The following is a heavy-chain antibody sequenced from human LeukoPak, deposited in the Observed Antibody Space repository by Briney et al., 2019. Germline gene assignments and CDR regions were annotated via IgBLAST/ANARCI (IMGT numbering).Heavy chain of an antibody. CDR3: ARDYGY. CDR1: VFTFSSYS. J-gene: IGHJ4*01. CDR2: ISSGSSYT. V-gene: IGHV3-21*01. D-gene: IGHD3-16*01. Sequence: GGSPRLSCAASVFTFSSYSMNWVRQAPGKGLEWVSSISSGSSYTYYADSVKGRFTISRDNAKHSLYLQMNSLRAEDTAVYYCARDYGYWGHGTLVTVSS.